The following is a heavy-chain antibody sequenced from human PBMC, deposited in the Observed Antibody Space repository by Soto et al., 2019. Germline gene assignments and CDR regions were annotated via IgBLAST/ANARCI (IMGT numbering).Heavy chain of an antibody. J-gene: IGHJ2*01. CDR3: ERGIHRWIQLWYFDL. CDR1: GYTFTSYG. Sequence: ASVKVSCKASGYTFTSYGISWVRQAPGQGLEWMGWISAYNGNTNYAQMLQGRVTMTTDTSTSTAYMELRSLRSDDTAVYYCERGIHRWIQLWYFDLWGSGTLVTVSS. CDR2: ISAYNGNT. V-gene: IGHV1-18*01. D-gene: IGHD5-18*01.